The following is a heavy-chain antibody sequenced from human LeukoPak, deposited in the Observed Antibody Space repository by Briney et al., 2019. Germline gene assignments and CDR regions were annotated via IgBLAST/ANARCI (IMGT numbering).Heavy chain of an antibody. CDR1: GASISSTNW. V-gene: IGHV4-4*02. D-gene: IGHD1-7*01. CDR3: ARTSGNYLYFFDY. Sequence: PSETLSLTCALSGASISSTNWGNWVRKPPGKGLEWIGEIYHTGSTNYDPSLKGRVTILLDKSRNQFSLILSSVTAADTAVYYCARTSGNYLYFFDYWGQGTLVTVSS. CDR2: IYHTGST. J-gene: IGHJ4*02.